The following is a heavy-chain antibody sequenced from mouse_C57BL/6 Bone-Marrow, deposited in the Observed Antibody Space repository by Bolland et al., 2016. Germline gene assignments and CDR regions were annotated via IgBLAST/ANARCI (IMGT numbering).Heavy chain of an antibody. Sequence: IYPRSGNTYYNEKFKGKATLTADKSSSTAYMELRSLTSEDSAVYFCARRWVDYWGQGTL. CDR2: IYPRSGNT. J-gene: IGHJ3*01. CDR3: ARRWVDY. V-gene: IGHV1-81*01.